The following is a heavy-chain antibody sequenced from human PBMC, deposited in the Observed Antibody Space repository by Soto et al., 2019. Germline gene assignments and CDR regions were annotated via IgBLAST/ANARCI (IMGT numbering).Heavy chain of an antibody. J-gene: IGHJ3*01. D-gene: IGHD3-16*01. CDR1: SGSVSSPNW. CDR2: IYHGGNS. CDR3: ARKLGYDAFDV. Sequence: QVQLKESGPGLVKPSGTLSLTCVVSSGSVSSPNWWSWVRQPPGKGLEWIGDIYHGGNSHYSPSLKSRVTLSVDKSKNEFSLKLNSITAADTAVYLCARKLGYDAFDVWGQGTVVTVSS. V-gene: IGHV4-4*02.